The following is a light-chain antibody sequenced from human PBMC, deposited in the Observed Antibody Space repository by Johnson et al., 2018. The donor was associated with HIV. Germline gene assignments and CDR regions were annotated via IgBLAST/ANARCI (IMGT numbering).Light chain of an antibody. CDR1: SSNIGNNY. V-gene: IGLV1-51*01. Sequence: QSALTQPPSVSAAPGQKVTISCSGSSSNIGNNYVSWYQQFPGTAPKLLIYDNNKRPSGVPDRFSGSKSGTSATLGITGLKTGDEADYYCGTLDSSLSADFVCGTGTEVTVL. J-gene: IGLJ1*01. CDR2: DNN. CDR3: GTLDSSLSADFV.